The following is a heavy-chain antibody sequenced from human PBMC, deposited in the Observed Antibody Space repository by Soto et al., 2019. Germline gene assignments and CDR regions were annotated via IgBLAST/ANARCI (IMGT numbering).Heavy chain of an antibody. V-gene: IGHV3-30-3*01. CDR2: ISYDGNTK. CDR3: ARGGYYGGLDY. Sequence: QVQPVESGGAVVQPGRSLRLSCAASGFTFSKYSMHWVRQAPGKGLEWVAVISYDGNTKYHADSVKGRFTISRDSSKNTVFLQMNSLRVEDTAVYYCARGGYYGGLDYWGQGTLVTVSS. CDR1: GFTFSKYS. D-gene: IGHD4-17*01. J-gene: IGHJ4*02.